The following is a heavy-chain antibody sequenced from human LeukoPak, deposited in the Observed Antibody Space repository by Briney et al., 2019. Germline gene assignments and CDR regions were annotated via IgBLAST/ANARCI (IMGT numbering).Heavy chain of an antibody. CDR2: INDSGST. CDR1: GGSFSGYY. J-gene: IGHJ4*02. CDR3: ARGGSGPRLRY. V-gene: IGHV4-34*01. D-gene: IGHD6-19*01. Sequence: SETLSLTCAVYGGSFSGYYWSWIRQPPGKGLEWIGKINDSGSTNYNPSLKSRVTISVDTSKNQFSVKLNSVTAADTAVYYCARGGSGPRLRYWGQGTLVTVSS.